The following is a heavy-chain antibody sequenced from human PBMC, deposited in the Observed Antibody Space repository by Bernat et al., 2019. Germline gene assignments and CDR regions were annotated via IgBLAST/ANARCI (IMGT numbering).Heavy chain of an antibody. CDR3: ARAACAGFCYLIDY. CDR1: GFTFSSSA. D-gene: IGHD2-15*01. J-gene: IGHJ4*02. V-gene: IGHV3-30*03. CDR2: ISYDGAKK. Sequence: QAQLVESGGGVVQPGGSLRLSCEASGFTFSSSAMHWGHQAPGKGLEWVSIISYDGAKKHYADSVKGRFTVSRDNSKNTVYLQMNSLRTEDTAVYYCARAACAGFCYLIDYWGLGTLVTVSS.